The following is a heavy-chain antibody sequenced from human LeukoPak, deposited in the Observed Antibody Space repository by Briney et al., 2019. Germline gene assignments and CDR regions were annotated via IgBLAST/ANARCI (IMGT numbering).Heavy chain of an antibody. CDR1: GFTFSDYY. D-gene: IGHD2-15*01. CDR2: ISGSGGST. V-gene: IGHV3-23*01. J-gene: IGHJ4*02. CDR3: AKDRQVVAAIVLDY. Sequence: PGGSLRLSCAAPGFTFSDYYMSWVRQAPGKGLEWVSAISGSGGSTYYADSVKGRFTISRDNSKNTLYLQMNSLRAEDTAVYYCAKDRQVVAAIVLDYWGQGTLVTVSS.